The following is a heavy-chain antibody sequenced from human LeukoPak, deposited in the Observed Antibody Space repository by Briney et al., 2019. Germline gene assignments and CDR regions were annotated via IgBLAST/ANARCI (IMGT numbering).Heavy chain of an antibody. V-gene: IGHV3-53*01. J-gene: IGHJ4*02. Sequence: GGSLRLSCPASGFTVSSNYMSWVRQAPGKGLEWVSVIYSGGSTYYADSVKGGFTISRDNSKNPLYLQMNSLRAEDTAVYYCARDRGGNYFDYWGQGTLVTVSS. CDR1: GFTVSSNY. CDR2: IYSGGST. D-gene: IGHD3-16*01. CDR3: ARDRGGNYFDY.